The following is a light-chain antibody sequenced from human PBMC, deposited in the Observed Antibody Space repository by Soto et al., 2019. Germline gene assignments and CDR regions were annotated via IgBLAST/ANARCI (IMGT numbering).Light chain of an antibody. J-gene: IGKJ5*01. CDR2: AAS. Sequence: DLQMTQSPSSLSASVGDRVTITCRASQSISSYLNWYQQKPGKAPKLLIYAASSLQSGVPSRFNGSGSGTDFTLTISSLQPEDFATYYCQHTYITPNTFGQGTRLEIK. CDR1: QSISSY. V-gene: IGKV1-39*01. CDR3: QHTYITPNT.